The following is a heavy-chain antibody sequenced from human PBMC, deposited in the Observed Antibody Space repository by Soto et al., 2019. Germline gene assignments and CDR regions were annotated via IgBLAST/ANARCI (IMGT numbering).Heavy chain of an antibody. Sequence: QVQLVQSGAEVKKPGSSVKVSCKASGGTFSSYTISWVRQAPGQGLEWMGRIIPILGIANYAQKFQGRVTITADKSTSTAYMELSSLRSEDTAVYYCARRGVATLYGFDYWGQGTLVTVSS. CDR3: ARRGVATLYGFDY. J-gene: IGHJ4*02. D-gene: IGHD5-12*01. CDR1: GGTFSSYT. V-gene: IGHV1-69*02. CDR2: IIPILGIA.